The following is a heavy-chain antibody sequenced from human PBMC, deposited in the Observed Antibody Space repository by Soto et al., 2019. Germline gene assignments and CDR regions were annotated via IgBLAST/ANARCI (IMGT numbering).Heavy chain of an antibody. V-gene: IGHV4-31*03. CDR3: ARETYDYYGMDV. CDR2: IYYSGST. J-gene: IGHJ6*02. Sequence: QVQLQESGPGLVKPSQTLSLTCTVSGGSISSGGYYWSWTRQHPGKGLEWIGYIYYSGSTYYNPSLKSRATISVDTSKNQFSLKLSSVTAADTAVYYCARETYDYYGMDVWGQGTTVTVSS. CDR1: GGSISSGGYY.